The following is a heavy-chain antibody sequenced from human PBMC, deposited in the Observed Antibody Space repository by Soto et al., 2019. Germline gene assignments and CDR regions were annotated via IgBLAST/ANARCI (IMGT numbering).Heavy chain of an antibody. Sequence: TCAVSGGSISSSSYYWGWIRQPPGNGLEWIGSIYYSGSTYYNPSLKSRVTISVDTSKNQFSLKLSSVTAADTAVYYCARGQVVAAQHWGQGTLVTVSS. CDR1: GGSISSSSYY. CDR3: ARGQVVAAQH. V-gene: IGHV4-39*07. D-gene: IGHD2-15*01. CDR2: IYYSGST. J-gene: IGHJ4*02.